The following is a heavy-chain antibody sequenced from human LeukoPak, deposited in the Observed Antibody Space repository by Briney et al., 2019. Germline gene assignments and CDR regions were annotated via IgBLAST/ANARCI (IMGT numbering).Heavy chain of an antibody. D-gene: IGHD1-26*01. CDR2: IKSKTDGGTT. J-gene: IGHJ4*02. Sequence: GGSLRLSCAASGFTFSNAWMSWVRQAPGKGLEWVGRIKSKTDGGTTDYAAPVKGRFTISRDDSKNTLYLQMNSLKTEGTAVYYCTTDEWELHFDYWGQGTLVTVSS. CDR1: GFTFSNAW. CDR3: TTDEWELHFDY. V-gene: IGHV3-15*01.